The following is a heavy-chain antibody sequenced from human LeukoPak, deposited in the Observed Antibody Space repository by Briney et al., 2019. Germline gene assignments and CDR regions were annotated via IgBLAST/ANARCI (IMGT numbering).Heavy chain of an antibody. Sequence: WETLSLTCTVSGGSISSSSYYWGWIRQPPGKGLEWIGSIYYSGSTYYNPSLKSRVTISVDTSKNQFSLKLSSVTAADTAVYYCARQVRETYYYYGMDVWGQGTTVTVSS. CDR1: GGSISSSSYY. D-gene: IGHD3-10*01. CDR2: IYYSGST. CDR3: ARQVRETYYYYGMDV. V-gene: IGHV4-39*01. J-gene: IGHJ6*02.